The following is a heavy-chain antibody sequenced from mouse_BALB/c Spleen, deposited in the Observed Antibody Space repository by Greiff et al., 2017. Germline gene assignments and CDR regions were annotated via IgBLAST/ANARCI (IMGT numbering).Heavy chain of an antibody. Sequence: QVQLKQSGAELARPGASVKLSCKASGYTFTDYYINWVKQRTGQGLEWIGEIYPGSGNTYYNEKFKGKATLTADKSSSTAYMQLSSLTSEDSAVYFGERGGGRGSGVDDWGQGTTLTVSS. J-gene: IGHJ2*01. D-gene: IGHD3-3*01. V-gene: IGHV1-77*01. CDR2: IYPGSGNT. CDR1: GYTFTDYY. CDR3: ERGGGRGSGVDD.